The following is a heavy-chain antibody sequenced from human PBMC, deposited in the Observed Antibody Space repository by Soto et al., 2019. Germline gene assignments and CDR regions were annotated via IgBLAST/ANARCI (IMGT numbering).Heavy chain of an antibody. D-gene: IGHD2-21*01. Sequence: PGGSLRLSCAASGFTFSSYSMDWVRQAPGRGLEWVSYIKSSSSTIYYADSVEGRFTISRDNARNILYLQMNSLRDEDTAVYYCAREYHISFDCWGPGTLVTVSS. J-gene: IGHJ4*02. CDR3: AREYHISFDC. V-gene: IGHV3-48*02. CDR2: IKSSSSTI. CDR1: GFTFSSYS.